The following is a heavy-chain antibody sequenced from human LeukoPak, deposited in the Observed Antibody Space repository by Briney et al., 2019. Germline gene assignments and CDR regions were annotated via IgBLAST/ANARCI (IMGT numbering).Heavy chain of an antibody. V-gene: IGHV4-30-4*08. CDR3: ARLGGEHYDSSGYIDY. Sequence: SQTLSLTCTVSGGSISSGDYYWSWIRQPPGKGLEWIGYIYYSGSTYYNPSLKSRVTISVDTSKNQFSLKLSSVTAADTAVYYCARLGGEHYDSSGYIDYWGQGTLVTVSS. CDR2: IYYSGST. J-gene: IGHJ4*02. D-gene: IGHD3-22*01. CDR1: GGSISSGDYY.